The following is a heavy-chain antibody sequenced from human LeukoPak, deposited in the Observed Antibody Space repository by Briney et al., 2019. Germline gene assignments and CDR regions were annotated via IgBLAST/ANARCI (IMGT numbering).Heavy chain of an antibody. D-gene: IGHD3-10*01. V-gene: IGHV4-34*01. CDR3: ARRVVLRYYGSGSYYDP. Sequence: SETLSLTCAVYGGSFSGYYWSWIRQPPGKGLEWIGEINHSGSTNYNPSLKSRVTISVDTSKNQFSLKLSPVTAADTAVYYCARRVVLRYYGSGSYYDPWGQGTLVTVSS. CDR2: INHSGST. J-gene: IGHJ5*02. CDR1: GGSFSGYY.